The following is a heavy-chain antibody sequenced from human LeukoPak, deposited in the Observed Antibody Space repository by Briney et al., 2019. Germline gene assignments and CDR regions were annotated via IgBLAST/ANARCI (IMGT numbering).Heavy chain of an antibody. CDR2: ISAYNGNT. CDR1: GYTFTSYG. CDR3: ARARYNWNYDAFDI. Sequence: ASVKVSCKASGYTFTSYGISWVRQAPGQGLEWMGWISAYNGNTNYAQKLQGRVTMTTDTSTSTAYMELRTLRSDDTAVYYCARARYNWNYDAFDIWGQGTMVTVSS. D-gene: IGHD1-7*01. V-gene: IGHV1-18*01. J-gene: IGHJ3*02.